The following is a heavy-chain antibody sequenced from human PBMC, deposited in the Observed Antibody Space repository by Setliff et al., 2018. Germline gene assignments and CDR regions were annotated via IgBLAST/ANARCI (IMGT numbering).Heavy chain of an antibody. CDR3: AKGGGRYHSDS. D-gene: IGHD1-1*01. Sequence: PSQTLSLTCVGFGTVTVSINSLSWWSWVRQSPGKGLEWIGEIYHDGNSNFNPSVHYSPSLKSRVTMSIDKSNNQFSLKLTSVTAADTAVYYCAKGGGRYHSDSWGQGILVTVSS. V-gene: IGHV4-4*02. CDR2: IYHDGNS. CDR1: GTVTVSINSLSW. J-gene: IGHJ4*02.